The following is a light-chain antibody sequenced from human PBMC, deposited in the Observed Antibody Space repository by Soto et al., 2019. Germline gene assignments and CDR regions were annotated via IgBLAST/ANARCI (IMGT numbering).Light chain of an antibody. Sequence: DIVMTQSPDSLAVSLGERATINCKSSQSVLYSSNNKNYLAWYQQKPRQPPKLLIYWASTRESGVPDRFSGSGSGKDFTLTISSLQAEDVAVYYCQQYYSTPYTFGQGTNLEIK. J-gene: IGKJ2*01. CDR3: QQYYSTPYT. V-gene: IGKV4-1*01. CDR2: WAS. CDR1: QSVLYSSNNKNY.